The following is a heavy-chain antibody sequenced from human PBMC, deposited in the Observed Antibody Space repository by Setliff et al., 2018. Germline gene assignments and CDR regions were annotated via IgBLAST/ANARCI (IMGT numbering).Heavy chain of an antibody. J-gene: IGHJ5*02. V-gene: IGHV4-59*08. CDR2: IYDSGSI. CDR3: ARLVETSTWGNWFDP. Sequence: KTSETLSLTCTVSGGSISSYYWTWIRQSPGKGLEWIGNIYDSGSINYNPSLKSRVTTSVDTSKNQFSLKLSSVTAADTAVYYRARLVETSTWGNWFDPWGQGTLVTVSS. CDR1: GGSISSYY. D-gene: IGHD2-15*01.